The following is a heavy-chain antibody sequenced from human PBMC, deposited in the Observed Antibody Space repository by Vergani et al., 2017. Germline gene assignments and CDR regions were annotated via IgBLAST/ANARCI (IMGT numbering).Heavy chain of an antibody. CDR3: ARGRFRHGSAPLDY. CDR2: INPNSGGT. V-gene: IGHV1-2*02. Sequence: QVQLVQSGAEVKKPGSSVKVSCKASGGTFSSYAISWVRQAPGQGLEWMGWINPNSGGTNYAQKFQGRVTMTRDTSISTAYMELSRLRSDDTAVYYCARGRFRHGSAPLDYWGQGTLVTVSS. J-gene: IGHJ4*02. CDR1: GGTFSSYA. D-gene: IGHD3-10*01.